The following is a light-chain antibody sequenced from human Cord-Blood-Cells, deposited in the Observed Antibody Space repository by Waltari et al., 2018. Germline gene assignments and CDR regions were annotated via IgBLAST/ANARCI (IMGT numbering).Light chain of an antibody. J-gene: IGLJ3*02. V-gene: IGLV1-51*01. CDR1: SSNIGNNY. CDR2: DHN. CDR3: GTWDSSLSAGV. Sequence: QSVLTQPPSVSAAPGQKVTISCSGSSSNIGNNYVSGYKQPPGTAPKLIIYDHNKPPSGIPDRFXVSMSXXXXXXGITGLQTGDEADYYCGTWDSSLSAGVFGGGTKLTVL.